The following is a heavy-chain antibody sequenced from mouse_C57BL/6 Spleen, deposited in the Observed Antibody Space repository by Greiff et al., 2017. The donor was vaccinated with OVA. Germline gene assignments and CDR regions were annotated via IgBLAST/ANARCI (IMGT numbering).Heavy chain of an antibody. Sequence: EVQRVESGGGLVKPGGSLKLSCAASGFTFSSYAMSWVRQTPEKRLEWVATISDGGSYTYYPDNVKGRFTISRDNAKNNLYLQMSHLKSEDTAMYYCARFLSTMIKTGNFDYWGQGTTLTVSS. CDR2: ISDGGSYT. V-gene: IGHV5-4*01. J-gene: IGHJ2*01. CDR1: GFTFSSYA. CDR3: ARFLSTMIKTGNFDY. D-gene: IGHD2-4*01.